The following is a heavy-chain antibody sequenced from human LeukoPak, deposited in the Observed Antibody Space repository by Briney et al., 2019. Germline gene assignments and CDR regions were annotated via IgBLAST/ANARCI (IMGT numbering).Heavy chain of an antibody. Sequence: PSETLSLTCTASGGSIRSSSHNWDWIRQPPGKGLEYIGSIFYSGSTYYNPSLTSRVTISVDTSKNQFSLKLSPVTAADTAVYYCARRPKQPGFWSGYVDYWGQGILVTVSP. CDR2: IFYSGST. V-gene: IGHV4-39*01. D-gene: IGHD3-3*01. CDR1: GGSIRSSSHN. J-gene: IGHJ4*02. CDR3: ARRPKQPGFWSGYVDY.